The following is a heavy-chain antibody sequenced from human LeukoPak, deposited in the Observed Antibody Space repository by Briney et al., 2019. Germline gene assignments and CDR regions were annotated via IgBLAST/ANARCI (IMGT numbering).Heavy chain of an antibody. J-gene: IGHJ4*02. V-gene: IGHV1-18*01. Sequence: ASVKVSCKASGYTFTSCAISWVRQAPGQGLEWMGWISAYNGNTNYAQKLQGRVTMTTDTSTTTAYMELRSLRSDDTAVYCCARGRGDIAAEGEYFDYWGQGTLVTVSS. CDR2: ISAYNGNT. CDR3: ARGRGDIAAEGEYFDY. D-gene: IGHD6-13*01. CDR1: GYTFTSCA.